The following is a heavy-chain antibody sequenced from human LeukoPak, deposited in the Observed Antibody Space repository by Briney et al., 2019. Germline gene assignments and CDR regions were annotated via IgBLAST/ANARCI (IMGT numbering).Heavy chain of an antibody. D-gene: IGHD6-19*01. Sequence: SETLSLTCTVSGYSISSGYYWGWIRQPPGKGLEWIGSIYHSGSTYYNPSLKSRVTISVDTSKNQFSLKLSSVTAADTAVYYCARCTVAGTVDYWGQGTLVTVSS. CDR2: IYHSGST. J-gene: IGHJ4*02. CDR1: GYSISSGYY. CDR3: ARCTVAGTVDY. V-gene: IGHV4-38-2*02.